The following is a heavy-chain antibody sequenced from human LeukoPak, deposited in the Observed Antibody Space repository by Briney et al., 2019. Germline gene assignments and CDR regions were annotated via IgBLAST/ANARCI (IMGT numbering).Heavy chain of an antibody. CDR2: IYYSGIT. D-gene: IGHD3-22*01. V-gene: IGHV4-59*01. CDR3: AREGLGDTSGYHYFDY. CDR1: GFSISTYY. J-gene: IGHJ4*02. Sequence: SETLSLTCTVSGFSISTYYWSWFRQPAGKGLEWIGFIYYSGITNYNPSLKSRVSISVDTSKNQFSLELSSVTAADTAVYYCAREGLGDTSGYHYFDYWGQGTLVTVSS.